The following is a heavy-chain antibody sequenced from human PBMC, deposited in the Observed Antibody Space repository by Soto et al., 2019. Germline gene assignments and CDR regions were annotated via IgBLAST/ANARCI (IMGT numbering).Heavy chain of an antibody. D-gene: IGHD6-13*01. CDR2: ISGSGGST. V-gene: IGHV3-23*01. CDR3: AKIYSSSSHYYYGMDV. CDR1: GFTFSSYA. J-gene: IGHJ6*02. Sequence: GGSLRLSCAASGFTFSSYAMSWVRQAPGKGLEWVSAISGSGGSTYYADSVKGRFTISRDNSKNTLYLQMNSLRAEDTAVYYCAKIYSSSSHYYYGMDVWGQGTTVTVSS.